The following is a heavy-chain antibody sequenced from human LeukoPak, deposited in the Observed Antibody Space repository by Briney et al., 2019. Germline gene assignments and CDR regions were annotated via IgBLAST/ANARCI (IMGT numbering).Heavy chain of an antibody. Sequence: SETLSLTCTVSSGSISSYYWSWIRQPPGKGLEWIGYIYYSGSTNYNPSLKSRVTISVDTSKNQFSLKLSSVTAADTAVYYCARALARGFDYWGQGTLVTVSS. CDR2: IYYSGST. CDR1: SGSISSYY. V-gene: IGHV4-59*01. CDR3: ARALARGFDY. J-gene: IGHJ4*02. D-gene: IGHD3-10*01.